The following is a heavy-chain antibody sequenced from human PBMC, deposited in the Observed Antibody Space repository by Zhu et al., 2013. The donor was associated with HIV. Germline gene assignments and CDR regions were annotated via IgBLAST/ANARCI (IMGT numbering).Heavy chain of an antibody. V-gene: IGHV1-2*02. D-gene: IGHD2-21*01. CDR1: GYTFIDYY. J-gene: IGHJ4*02. Sequence: QVQLVQSGAEVKKPGASVKVSCKTSGYTFIDYYMHWVRRAPGQGLEWMGWIHPNNGDTKYAQKFQSRVTMTRDTSISTAYMELSRLKSDDTAVYYCARADRVVIDYWGQGTLVTVSS. CDR2: IHPNNGDT. CDR3: ARADRVVIDY.